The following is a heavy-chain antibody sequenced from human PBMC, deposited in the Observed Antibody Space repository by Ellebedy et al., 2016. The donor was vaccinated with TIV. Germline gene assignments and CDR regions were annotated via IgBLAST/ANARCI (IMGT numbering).Heavy chain of an antibody. J-gene: IGHJ4*02. D-gene: IGHD3-3*01. CDR1: GFTFSSYA. Sequence: PGGSLRLSCAASGFTFSSYAMNWVRQAPGKGLAWVSYISSSSSTIYYADSVKGRFTISRDNAKNSLYLQMNSLRVEDTAVYYCARGASWSAITGLHYWGQGTLVTVSS. V-gene: IGHV3-48*01. CDR2: ISSSSSTI. CDR3: ARGASWSAITGLHY.